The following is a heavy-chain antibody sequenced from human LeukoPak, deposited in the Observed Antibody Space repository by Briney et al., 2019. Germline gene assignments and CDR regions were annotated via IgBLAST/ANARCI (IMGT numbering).Heavy chain of an antibody. CDR2: ISSSSSYI. D-gene: IGHD2-2*01. CDR3: ARDKYCSSTSCYLGLDY. V-gene: IGHV3-21*01. CDR1: GFTFSSYA. J-gene: IGHJ4*02. Sequence: GGSLRLSCAASGFTFSSYAMNWVRQAPGKGLEWVSSISSSSSYIYYADSVKGRFTISRDNAKNSLYLQMNSLRAEDTAVYYCARDKYCSSTSCYLGLDYWGQGTLVTVSS.